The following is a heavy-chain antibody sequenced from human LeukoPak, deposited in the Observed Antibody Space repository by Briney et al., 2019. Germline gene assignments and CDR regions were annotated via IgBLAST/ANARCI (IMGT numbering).Heavy chain of an antibody. J-gene: IGHJ4*02. CDR1: GYTFTSYG. CDR3: ARVGYYDSSGYPKISLDY. Sequence: ASVKVSCKASGYTFTSYGISWVRQAPGQGLEWMGWINTNTGNPTYAQGFTGRFVFSSDTSVSTAYLRISSLKAEDTAVYYCARVGYYDSSGYPKISLDYWGQGALVTVSS. D-gene: IGHD3-22*01. CDR2: INTNTGNP. V-gene: IGHV7-4-1*02.